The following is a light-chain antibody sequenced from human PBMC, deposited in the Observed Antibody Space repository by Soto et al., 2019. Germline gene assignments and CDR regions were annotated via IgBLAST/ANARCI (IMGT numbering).Light chain of an antibody. CDR1: QMVLSNSGKKNY. Sequence: DIVMTQSPDSLAVSLVARATINCKSSQMVLSNSGKKNYLAWYRQKTGQPPQLLISWASTRESGVPDRISGSGSGSDFTLNISSLQAEDVAVYYCQQYYNTPPTFGQGTKLEI. CDR2: WAS. CDR3: QQYYNTPPT. J-gene: IGKJ2*01. V-gene: IGKV4-1*01.